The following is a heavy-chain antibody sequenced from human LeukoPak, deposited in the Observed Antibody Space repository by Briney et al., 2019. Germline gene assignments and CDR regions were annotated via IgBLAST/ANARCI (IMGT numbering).Heavy chain of an antibody. CDR1: GYTFTGYY. V-gene: IGHV1-69*13. Sequence: ASVKVSCKASGYTFTGYYMHWVRQAPGQGLEWMGGIIPIFGTANYAQKFQGRVTITADESTSTAYMELSSLRSEDTAVYYCAREQTAMVAKYYYGMDVWGQGTTVTVSS. J-gene: IGHJ6*02. D-gene: IGHD5-18*01. CDR2: IIPIFGTA. CDR3: AREQTAMVAKYYYGMDV.